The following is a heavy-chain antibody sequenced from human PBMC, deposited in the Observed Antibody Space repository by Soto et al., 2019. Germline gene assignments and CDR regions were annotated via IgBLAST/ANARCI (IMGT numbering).Heavy chain of an antibody. CDR1: GFSLSTSGMC. Sequence: GSGPTLVNPTQTLTLTCTFSGFSLSTSGMCVSWIRQPPGKALEWLALIDWDDDKYYSTSLKTRLTISKDTSKNQVVLTMTNMDTVDTATYYCARILTLHKKNYDSSGYYLPFYYYYGMDVWGQGTTVTVSS. J-gene: IGHJ6*02. CDR3: ARILTLHKKNYDSSGYYLPFYYYYGMDV. CDR2: IDWDDDK. D-gene: IGHD3-22*01. V-gene: IGHV2-70*01.